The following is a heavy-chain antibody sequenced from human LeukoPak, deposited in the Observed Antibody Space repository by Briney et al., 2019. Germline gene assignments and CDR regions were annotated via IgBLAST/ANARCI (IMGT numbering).Heavy chain of an antibody. J-gene: IGHJ6*02. CDR3: ARPYYYGSGSPDYYYGMDV. V-gene: IGHV1-46*01. CDR2: INPSGGST. D-gene: IGHD3-10*01. Sequence: ASVKVSCKASGYTFTSYYMHWVRQAPGQGLEWMGIINPSGGSTSYAQKFQGRVTMTRDTSTSTAYMELSSLRSQDTAVYYCARPYYYGSGSPDYYYGMDVWGQGTTVTVSS. CDR1: GYTFTSYY.